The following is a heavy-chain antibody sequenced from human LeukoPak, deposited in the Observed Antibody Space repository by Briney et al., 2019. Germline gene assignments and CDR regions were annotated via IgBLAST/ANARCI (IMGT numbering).Heavy chain of an antibody. CDR3: ARDSYSSGWGIFDY. J-gene: IGHJ4*02. Sequence: GGSLRLSCAASGFTFSSYSMNWVRQAPGKGLEWVSSISSSSSYIYYADSVKGRFTISRDNSKNTLYLQMNSLRAEDTAVYYCARDSYSSGWGIFDYWGQGTLVTVSS. V-gene: IGHV3-21*01. CDR2: ISSSSSYI. D-gene: IGHD6-19*01. CDR1: GFTFSSYS.